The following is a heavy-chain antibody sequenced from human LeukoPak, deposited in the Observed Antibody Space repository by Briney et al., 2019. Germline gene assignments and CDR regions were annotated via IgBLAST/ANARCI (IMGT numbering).Heavy chain of an antibody. CDR1: GFTVSSNS. CDR2: ISTGGGST. CDR3: ARSTARGGYSGSYYVFDY. V-gene: IGHV3-21*04. J-gene: IGHJ4*02. Sequence: PGGSLRLSCTVSGFTVSSNSMSWVRQAPGKGLEWVSAISTGGGSTYYADSVKGRFTISRDNAKNSLYLQMNSLRAEDTAVYYCARSTARGGYSGSYYVFDYWGQGTLVTVSS. D-gene: IGHD1-26*01.